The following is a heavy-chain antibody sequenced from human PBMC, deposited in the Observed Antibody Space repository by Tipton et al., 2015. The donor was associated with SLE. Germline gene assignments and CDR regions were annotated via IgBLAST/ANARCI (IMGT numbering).Heavy chain of an antibody. J-gene: IGHJ4*02. CDR3: ARTLAAQIDY. D-gene: IGHD6-6*01. CDR2: IYYSGST. CDR1: GGSLSSSYY. Sequence: TLSLTCTVSGGSLSSSYYWGWIRQPPGKGLEWIGSIYYSGSTYYNPSLKSRFTISVDTSKNQFSLKLSSVTAADTAVYYCARTLAAQIDYWGQGTLVTVSS. V-gene: IGHV4-39*01.